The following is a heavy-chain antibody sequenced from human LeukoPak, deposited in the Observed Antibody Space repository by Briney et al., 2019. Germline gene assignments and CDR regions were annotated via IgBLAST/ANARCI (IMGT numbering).Heavy chain of an antibody. CDR1: GGSFSGYY. CDR2: INHSGST. CDR3: ARDRLSRAGYNPFDY. J-gene: IGHJ4*02. Sequence: PSGTLSLTCAVYGGSFSGYYWSWIRQPPGKGLEWIGEINHSGSTNYNPSLKSRVTISVDTSKNQFSLKLSSVTAADTAVYYCARDRLSRAGYNPFDYWGQGTLVTVSS. V-gene: IGHV4-34*01. D-gene: IGHD5-24*01.